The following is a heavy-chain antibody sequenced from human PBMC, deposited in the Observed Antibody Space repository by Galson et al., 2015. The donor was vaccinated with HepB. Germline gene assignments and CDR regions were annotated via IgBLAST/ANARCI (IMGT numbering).Heavy chain of an antibody. J-gene: IGHJ6*02. D-gene: IGHD2-15*01. CDR3: ARLPPVGATPYYYYGMDV. CDR1: GGTFSSYA. V-gene: IGHV1-69*13. Sequence: SVRVSCKASGGTFSSYAISWVRQAPGQGLEWMGGIIPIFGIANYAQKFQGRVTITADESTSTAYMELSSLRSEDTAVYYCARLPPVGATPYYYYGMDVWGQGTTVTVSS. CDR2: IIPIFGIA.